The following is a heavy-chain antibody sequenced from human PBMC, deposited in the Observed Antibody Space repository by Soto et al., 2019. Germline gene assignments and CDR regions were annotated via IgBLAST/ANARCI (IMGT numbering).Heavy chain of an antibody. CDR1: GGSFSGYY. Sequence: SETLSLTCAVYGGSFSGYYWSWIRQPPGKGLEWIGEIYHSGSTYYNPSLKSRVTISVDRSKNQFSLKLSSVTAADTAVYYCARSQTMVTSYDYWGQGTLVTVSS. CDR2: IYHSGST. D-gene: IGHD4-17*01. CDR3: ARSQTMVTSYDY. V-gene: IGHV4-34*01. J-gene: IGHJ4*02.